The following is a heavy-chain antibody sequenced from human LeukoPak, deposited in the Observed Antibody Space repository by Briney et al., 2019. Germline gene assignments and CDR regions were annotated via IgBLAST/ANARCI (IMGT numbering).Heavy chain of an antibody. J-gene: IGHJ4*02. CDR1: GFTFSSYG. Sequence: GGSLRLSCAASGFTFSSYGMHWVRQAPGKGLQWVAFIRYDGSNKYYADSVKGRFTISRDNSKNTLYLQMNSLRAEDTAVYYCAKDQEFGEFFWGECSFDYWGQGTLVTVSS. CDR2: IRYDGSNK. D-gene: IGHD3-10*01. V-gene: IGHV3-30*02. CDR3: AKDQEFGEFFWGECSFDY.